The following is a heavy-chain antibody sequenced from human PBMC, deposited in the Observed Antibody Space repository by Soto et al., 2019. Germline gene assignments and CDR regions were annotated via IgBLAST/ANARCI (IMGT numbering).Heavy chain of an antibody. D-gene: IGHD6-6*01. CDR1: GGSISSSSYY. J-gene: IGHJ4*02. Sequence: SETLSLTCTVSGGSISSSSYYWGWIRQPPGKGLEWIGSIYYSGSTYYNPSLKSRVTISVDTSKNQFSLKLSSVTAADTAVYYCASLPYSSSSTAFDYWGQGTLVTVSS. V-gene: IGHV4-39*01. CDR2: IYYSGST. CDR3: ASLPYSSSSTAFDY.